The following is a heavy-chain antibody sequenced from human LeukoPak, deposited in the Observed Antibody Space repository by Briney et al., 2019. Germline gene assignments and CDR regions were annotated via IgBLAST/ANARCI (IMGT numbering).Heavy chain of an antibody. Sequence: SVKVSCKASGYTFTSYGISGVRQAPGQGLEWMGGIIPIFGTANYAQKFQGRVTITADESTSTAYMELTSLRSEDTAVYYCARVSSGSYALWDRTKNWFDRWGQGTLVTVSS. CDR2: IIPIFGTA. J-gene: IGHJ5*02. V-gene: IGHV1-69*13. CDR1: GYTFTSYG. CDR3: ARVSSGSYALWDRTKNWFDR. D-gene: IGHD3-10*01.